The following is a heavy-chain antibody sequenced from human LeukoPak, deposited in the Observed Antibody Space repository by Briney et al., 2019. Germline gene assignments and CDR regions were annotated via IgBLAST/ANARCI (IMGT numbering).Heavy chain of an antibody. CDR3: ARAIRIAAAGTGYYYYYKDV. D-gene: IGHD6-13*01. CDR1: GYTFTSYD. J-gene: IGHJ6*03. V-gene: IGHV1-8*01. Sequence: ASVKVSCKASGYTFTSYDINWVRQATGQGLEWMGWMNPNSGNTGYAQKFQGRVTMTRNTSISTAYMELSSLRSEDTAVYYCARAIRIAAAGTGYYYYYKDVLGKGTTVTVSS. CDR2: MNPNSGNT.